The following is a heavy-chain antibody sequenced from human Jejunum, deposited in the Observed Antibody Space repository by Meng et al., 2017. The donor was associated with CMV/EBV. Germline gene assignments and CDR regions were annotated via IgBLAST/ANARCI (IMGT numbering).Heavy chain of an antibody. D-gene: IGHD5-18*01. CDR3: ASDISGNSYAYDQ. V-gene: IGHV1-69*08. J-gene: IGHJ5*02. CDR2: IILILGTP. Sequence: SGGTLSSYMISWVRQAPGQGLEWMGRIILILGTPNHAQKFQGRVSITADKSTSTVYMELNSLRSEDTAIYYCASDISGNSYAYDQWGQGTRVTVSS. CDR1: GGTLSSYM.